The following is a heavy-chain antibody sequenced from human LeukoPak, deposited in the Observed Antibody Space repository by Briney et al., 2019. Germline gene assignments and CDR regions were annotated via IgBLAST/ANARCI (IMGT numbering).Heavy chain of an antibody. CDR1: GGSISTYY. CDR3: ARGSKAAPGTFDY. CDR2: IYYSGST. J-gene: IGHJ4*02. D-gene: IGHD6-13*01. V-gene: IGHV4-59*01. Sequence: SETLSLTCTVSGGSISTYYGNWIRQAPGKGLEWIGYIYYSGSTNYNPSLKSRVAISVDTSKNQFSLKLSSVTAADTAVYYCARGSKAAPGTFDYWGQGTLVTVSS.